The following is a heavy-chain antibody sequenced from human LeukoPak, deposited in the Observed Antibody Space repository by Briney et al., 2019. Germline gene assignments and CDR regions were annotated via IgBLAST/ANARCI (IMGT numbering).Heavy chain of an antibody. CDR3: ARTSSGWKNNWFDP. Sequence: SETLSLTCTVSGGSISSYYWSWIRQPPGKGLEWIGYIYYSGSTNYNPSLKSRVTISVDTSKNQFSLKLSSVTAADTAVYYCARTSSGWKNNWFDPWGKGTLVTVSS. CDR1: GGSISSYY. V-gene: IGHV4-59*01. CDR2: IYYSGST. D-gene: IGHD6-19*01. J-gene: IGHJ5*02.